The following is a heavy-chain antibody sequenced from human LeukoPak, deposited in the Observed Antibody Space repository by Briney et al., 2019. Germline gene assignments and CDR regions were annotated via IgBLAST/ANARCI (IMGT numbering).Heavy chain of an antibody. V-gene: IGHV4-31*03. CDR3: ARGRYNLLYLYYYYGMDV. CDR2: IYYSGST. CDR1: GGSISSGGYY. Sequence: PSETLSLTCTVSGGSISSGGYYWSWIRQHPGKGLEWIGYIYYSGSTYYNPSLKSRVTISVDTSKNQFSLKLSSVTAADTAVYYCARGRYNLLYLYYYYGMDVWGQGTTVTVSS. D-gene: IGHD2-2*02. J-gene: IGHJ6*02.